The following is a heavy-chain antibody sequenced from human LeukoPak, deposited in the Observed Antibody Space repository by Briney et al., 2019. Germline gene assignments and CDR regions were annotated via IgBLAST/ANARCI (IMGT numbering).Heavy chain of an antibody. CDR1: GGSISSYY. CDR3: ARPGTGLGDAFDI. D-gene: IGHD3-16*01. CDR2: IYYSGST. J-gene: IGHJ3*02. V-gene: IGHV4-59*01. Sequence: SETLSLTCTVSGGSISSYYWSWIQQPPGKGLEWIGYIYYSGSTNYNPSLKSRVTISVDTSKNQFSLKLSSVTAADTAVYYCARPGTGLGDAFDIWGQGTMVTVSS.